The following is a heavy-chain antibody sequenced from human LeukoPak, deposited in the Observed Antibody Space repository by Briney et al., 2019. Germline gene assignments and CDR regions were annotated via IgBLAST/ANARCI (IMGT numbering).Heavy chain of an antibody. Sequence: SQTLSLTCTVSGGSISGYYGSWIWQPPGKGLDLIGYISYSGSTNCNPSLKSRVSISVDTHKNQFSLKLYSLNAADTAVYYCASHGSGWSFGYWGQGTLITVSS. CDR2: ISYSGST. CDR3: ASHGSGWSFGY. D-gene: IGHD6-19*01. CDR1: GGSISGYY. V-gene: IGHV4-59*08. J-gene: IGHJ4*02.